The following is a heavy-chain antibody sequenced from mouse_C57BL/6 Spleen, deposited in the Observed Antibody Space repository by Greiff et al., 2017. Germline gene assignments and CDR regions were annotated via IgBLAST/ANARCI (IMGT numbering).Heavy chain of an antibody. D-gene: IGHD2-1*01. V-gene: IGHV1-26*01. CDR1: GYTFTDYY. Sequence: EVQLQQSGPELVKPGASVKISCKASGYTFTDYYMNWVKQSHGKSLEWIGDINPNNGGTSYNQKFKGKATMTADKSSSTAYMELRSQTSEDSAVYYCARKDYGNYDYAMDYWGQGTTVTVAS. J-gene: IGHJ4*01. CDR3: ARKDYGNYDYAMDY. CDR2: INPNNGGT.